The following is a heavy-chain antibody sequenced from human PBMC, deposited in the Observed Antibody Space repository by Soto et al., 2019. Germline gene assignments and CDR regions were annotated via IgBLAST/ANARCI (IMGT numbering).Heavy chain of an antibody. Sequence: ASVKVSCKASGGTFSSYAISWVRQAPGQGLEWMGGIIPIFGTANYAQKFQGRVTITADESTSTAYMELSSLRSEDTAVYYCASSPSGYYYYGMDVWGQGTTVTVSS. CDR3: ASSPSGYYYYGMDV. V-gene: IGHV1-69*13. J-gene: IGHJ6*02. D-gene: IGHD3-10*01. CDR1: GGTFSSYA. CDR2: IIPIFGTA.